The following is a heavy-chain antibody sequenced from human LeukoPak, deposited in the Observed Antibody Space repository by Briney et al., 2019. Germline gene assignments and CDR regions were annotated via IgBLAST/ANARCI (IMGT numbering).Heavy chain of an antibody. CDR1: EYRFSSYW. D-gene: IGHD4-23*01. CDR3: ARGLVDYGGKGGLDY. CDR2: MYPGDSDT. Sequence: GGSLKISCKGFEYRFSSYWIGWVRQLPGKGLEWMGIMYPGDSDTRYSPSFQGQVTISADKSISTAYLQWNSLKASDTAMYYCARGLVDYGGKGGLDYWGQGTLVTVSS. V-gene: IGHV5-51*01. J-gene: IGHJ4*02.